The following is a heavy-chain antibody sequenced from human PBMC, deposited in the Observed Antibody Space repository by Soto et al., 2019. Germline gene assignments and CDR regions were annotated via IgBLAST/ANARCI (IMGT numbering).Heavy chain of an antibody. Sequence: ASVKVSCKASGYTFSTYGISWVRQAPGQGLEWMGWISAYTGHTNYAQKLQGRVTVTTDTSTSTAYMELRNLRSDDTAVYYCARYFDSRPFEYWGQGTRVTVSS. CDR1: GYTFSTYG. V-gene: IGHV1-18*01. J-gene: IGHJ4*02. D-gene: IGHD3-22*01. CDR2: ISAYTGHT. CDR3: ARYFDSRPFEY.